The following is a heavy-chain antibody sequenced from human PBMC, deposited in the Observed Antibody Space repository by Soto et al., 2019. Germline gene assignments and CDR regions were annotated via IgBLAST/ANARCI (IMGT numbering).Heavy chain of an antibody. CDR1: GGTFSSYA. V-gene: IGHV1-69*01. Sequence: QVQLVQSGAEVKKPGSSVKVSCKASGGTFSSYAISWVRQAPGQGLEWMGGIIPIFGTANYAQKFQGRVTITADESTSTAYMELSSLRSEDTAVYYCARGGTKELQSLYYFDYWGQGTLVTVSS. D-gene: IGHD1-26*01. CDR3: ARGGTKELQSLYYFDY. J-gene: IGHJ4*02. CDR2: IIPIFGTA.